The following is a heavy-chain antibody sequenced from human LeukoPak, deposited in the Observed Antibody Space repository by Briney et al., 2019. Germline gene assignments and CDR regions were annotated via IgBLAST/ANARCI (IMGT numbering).Heavy chain of an antibody. V-gene: IGHV3-21*01. CDR2: ISGSSSYI. J-gene: IGHJ5*02. D-gene: IGHD6-6*01. CDR3: ARGSSNVAARNNWFDP. Sequence: GGSLRLSCAASGFTFSGYDMNWVRQAPGKGLEWVSSISGSSSYIYYADSMKGRFTISRDNAKNSPYLQMNSLRAEDTAVYYCARGSSNVAARNNWFDPWGQGTLVTVSS. CDR1: GFTFSGYD.